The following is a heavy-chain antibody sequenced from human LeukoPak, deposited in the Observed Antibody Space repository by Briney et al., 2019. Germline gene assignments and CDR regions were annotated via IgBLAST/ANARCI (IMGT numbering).Heavy chain of an antibody. CDR1: GYTFTSYA. CDR2: INAGNGNT. D-gene: IGHD6-19*01. V-gene: IGHV1-3*03. J-gene: IGHJ4*02. CDR3: ARERYSSGWNDYFDY. Sequence: ASVKVSCKASGYTFTSYAMHWVRQAPGQRLEWMGWINAGNGNTKYSQEFQGRVTITRDTSASTAYMELSSLRSEDMAVYYCARERYSSGWNDYFDYWGQGTLVTVSS.